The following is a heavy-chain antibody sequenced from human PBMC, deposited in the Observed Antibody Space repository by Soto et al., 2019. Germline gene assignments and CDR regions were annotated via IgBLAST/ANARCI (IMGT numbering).Heavy chain of an antibody. D-gene: IGHD2-15*01. Sequence: EVQLVESGGGLVKPGGSLRLSCAASGFTFSNAWMSWVRQAPGKGLEWVGRIKSKTDGGTTDYAAPVKGRFTISRDDSKNTLYLQMNSLKTEDTAVYYCTTGGGLFYYYYGMDVWGQGTTVTVSS. CDR2: IKSKTDGGTT. CDR1: GFTFSNAW. V-gene: IGHV3-15*01. J-gene: IGHJ6*02. CDR3: TTGGGLFYYYYGMDV.